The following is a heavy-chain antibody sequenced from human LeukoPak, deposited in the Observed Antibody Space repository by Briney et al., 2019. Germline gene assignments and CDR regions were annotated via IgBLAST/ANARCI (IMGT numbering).Heavy chain of an antibody. J-gene: IGHJ6*04. Sequence: SVKVSCKAPGGTFSSYAISWVRQAPGQGLEWMGGIIPIFGTANYAQRFQGRVTITADESTSTAYMELSSLRSEDTAVYYCARGPYCSGGSCYSRYYYGMDVWGKGTTVTVSS. CDR2: IIPIFGTA. D-gene: IGHD2-15*01. CDR1: GGTFSSYA. V-gene: IGHV1-69*01. CDR3: ARGPYCSGGSCYSRYYYGMDV.